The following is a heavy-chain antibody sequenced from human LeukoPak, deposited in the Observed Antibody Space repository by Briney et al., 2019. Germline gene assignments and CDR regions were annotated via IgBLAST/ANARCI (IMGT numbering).Heavy chain of an antibody. CDR3: ARDGDYDILTGHLFDY. CDR1: GFTFSSYS. J-gene: IGHJ4*02. CDR2: ISSSSSYI. D-gene: IGHD3-9*01. Sequence: GGSLRLSRAASGFTFSSYSMNWVRQAPGKGLEWVSSISSSSSYIYYADSVKGRFTISRDNAKNSLYLQMNSLRAEDTAVYYCARDGDYDILTGHLFDYWGQGTLVTVSS. V-gene: IGHV3-21*01.